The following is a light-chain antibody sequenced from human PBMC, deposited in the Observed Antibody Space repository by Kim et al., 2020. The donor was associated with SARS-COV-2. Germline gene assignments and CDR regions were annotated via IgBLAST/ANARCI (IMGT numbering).Light chain of an antibody. J-gene: IGLJ3*02. Sequence: GQSITSSCSASSSDVGGPNYVSWYQQQPGKAPKLVIYDVNNRPSGVSNRFSGSKSGNTASLTISGLQAEDEADYHCSSYTSISTRVFGGGTQLTVL. CDR2: DVN. V-gene: IGLV2-14*03. CDR3: SSYTSISTRV. CDR1: SSDVGGPNY.